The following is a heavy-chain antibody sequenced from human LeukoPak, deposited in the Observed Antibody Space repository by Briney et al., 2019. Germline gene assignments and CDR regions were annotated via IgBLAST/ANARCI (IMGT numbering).Heavy chain of an antibody. V-gene: IGHV3-7*01. J-gene: IGHJ5*02. CDR1: GFSFSTDW. D-gene: IGHD6-13*01. CDR3: VRSQYSSSS. Sequence: GGSLRLPCAASGFSFSTDWMSWVRQAPGKGLEWVANIKQDGSEKHYVDSVKGRSTISRDNAKNSLYLQMSSLRVEDTAVYYCVRSQYSSSSWGQGTLVTVSS. CDR2: IKQDGSEK.